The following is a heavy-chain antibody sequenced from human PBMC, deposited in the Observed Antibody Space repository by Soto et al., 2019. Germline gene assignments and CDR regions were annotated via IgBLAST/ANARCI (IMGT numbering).Heavy chain of an antibody. J-gene: IGHJ6*02. Sequence: PGESLKISCKGSGYNFAGYWIAWVRQMPGKGLEWMGTIYPSDSDTRYSPSLQGQVTISADKSISTAYLQWSSLKASDTAMYYCARSGPPPARGLYYYYCYGMDVWGQGTTVTVSS. D-gene: IGHD3-16*01. CDR2: IYPSDSDT. CDR1: GYNFAGYW. V-gene: IGHV5-51*01. CDR3: ARSGPPPARGLYYYYCYGMDV.